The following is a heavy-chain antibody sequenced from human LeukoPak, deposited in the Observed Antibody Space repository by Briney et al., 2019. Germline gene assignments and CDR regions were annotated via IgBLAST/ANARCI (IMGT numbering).Heavy chain of an antibody. D-gene: IGHD1-1*01. V-gene: IGHV3-20*04. CDR3: AREIGTQDYYYYMDV. CDR1: GFTFDDYG. Sequence: GGSLRLSCAASGFTFDDYGMNWVRQAPGKGLEWVSGINWNGESIGYADSVKGRFTISRDNTKSSLYLQMNSLRAEDTALYYCAREIGTQDYYYYMDVWGQGTTVTVSS. J-gene: IGHJ6*03. CDR2: INWNGESI.